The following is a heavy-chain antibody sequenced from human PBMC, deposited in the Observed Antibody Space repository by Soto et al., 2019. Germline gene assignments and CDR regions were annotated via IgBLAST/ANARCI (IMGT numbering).Heavy chain of an antibody. CDR1: GFTFSDHY. Sequence: QVQLVESGGGLVKPGGSLRLSCASPGFTFSDHYMSWIRRSPGKGLEFLSYISPRTTYKNYADSVKGRFTISRDNAKNSLYLQLNSLRAEDTAIYYCSRGGGGGLFDLWGQGTFVTVSS. J-gene: IGHJ4*02. CDR2: ISPRTTYK. CDR3: SRGGGGGLFDL. V-gene: IGHV3-11*06. D-gene: IGHD2-21*01.